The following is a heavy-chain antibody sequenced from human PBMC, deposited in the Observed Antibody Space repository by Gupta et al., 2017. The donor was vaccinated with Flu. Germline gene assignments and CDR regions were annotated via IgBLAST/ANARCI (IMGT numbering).Heavy chain of an antibody. CDR2: ISSSASTI. V-gene: IGHV3-11*01. D-gene: IGHD3-16*02. Sequence: RQAPGKGLEWVSYISSSASTIYYADSVKGRFTISRDNAKNSLYMQMNSLRAEDTAVYYCARGSWGTYRHFDYWGQGTLVTVSS. J-gene: IGHJ4*02. CDR3: ARGSWGTYRHFDY.